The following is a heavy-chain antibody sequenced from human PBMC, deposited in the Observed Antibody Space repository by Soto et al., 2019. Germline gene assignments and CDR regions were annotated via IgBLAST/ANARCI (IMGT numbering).Heavy chain of an antibody. CDR2: ISYDGNKK. D-gene: IGHD6-13*01. V-gene: IGHV3-30*18. CDR1: GFTFRSYG. Sequence: PGGSLRLSCAASGFTFRSYGMHWVRQAPGKGLEWVAAISYDGNKKFYPDSVKGRFTISRDNSKNTLYLQMNSLRAEDTAVYYCAKDLALYTSSWYTLRRDSYSYGIDVWGQGTTVTVYS. CDR3: AKDLALYTSSWYTLRRDSYSYGIDV. J-gene: IGHJ6*02.